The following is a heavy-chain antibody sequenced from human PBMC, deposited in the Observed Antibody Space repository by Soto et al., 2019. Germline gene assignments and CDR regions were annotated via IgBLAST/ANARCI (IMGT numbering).Heavy chain of an antibody. CDR3: ARGTSSAIES. CDR2: TYYRSKRHN. J-gene: IGHJ3*02. D-gene: IGHD2-2*01. V-gene: IGHV6-1*01. Sequence: QVQLQQPGPGLGKPSQALSLTCVISGDSVSRNNVAWNWIRQSPSRGLEWLGRTYYRSKRHNNYAVSVKSRTTIKADTTTNQFSLQLAGVTPMDTALDYCARGTSSAIESWGQRTMVNVS. CDR1: GDSVSRNNVA.